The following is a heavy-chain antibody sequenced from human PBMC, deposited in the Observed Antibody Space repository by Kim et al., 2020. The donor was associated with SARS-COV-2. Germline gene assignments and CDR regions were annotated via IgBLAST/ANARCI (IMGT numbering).Heavy chain of an antibody. V-gene: IGHV3-11*01. D-gene: IGHD4-17*01. Sequence: ADSVKGRFTISRDNAKNSLYRQMNSLRAEDTAVYYCARASVDYGPSTFDYWGQGTLVTVSS. J-gene: IGHJ4*02. CDR3: ARASVDYGPSTFDY.